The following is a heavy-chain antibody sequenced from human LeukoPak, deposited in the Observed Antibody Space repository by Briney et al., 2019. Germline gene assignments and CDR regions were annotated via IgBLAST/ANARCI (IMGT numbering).Heavy chain of an antibody. CDR3: ARDQDYYDSSGYPRCYFDY. V-gene: IGHV4-30-4*08. Sequence: TLSLTCTVSGGSISSYYWSWIRQPPGKGLEWNGYIYYSGSTYYNPSLKSRVTISVDTSKSQFSLKLSSVTAADTAVYYCARDQDYYDSSGYPRCYFDYWGQGTLVTVSS. J-gene: IGHJ4*02. D-gene: IGHD3-22*01. CDR1: GGSISSYY. CDR2: IYYSGST.